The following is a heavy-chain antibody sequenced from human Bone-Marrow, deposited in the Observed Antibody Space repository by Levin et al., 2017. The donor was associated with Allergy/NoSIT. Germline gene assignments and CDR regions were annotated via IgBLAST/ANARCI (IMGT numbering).Heavy chain of an antibody. J-gene: IGHJ6*02. CDR2: ISAYNGNT. CDR3: ARDSIAVAGRNYYYYGMDV. Sequence: ASVKVSCKASGYTFTSYGISWVRQAPGQGLEWMGWISAYNGNTNYAQKLQGRVTMTTDTSTSTAYMELRSLRSDDTAVYYCARDSIAVAGRNYYYYGMDVWGQGTTVTVSS. V-gene: IGHV1-18*01. CDR1: GYTFTSYG. D-gene: IGHD6-19*01.